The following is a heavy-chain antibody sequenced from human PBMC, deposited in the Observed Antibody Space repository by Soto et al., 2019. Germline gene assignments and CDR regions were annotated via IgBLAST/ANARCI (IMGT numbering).Heavy chain of an antibody. CDR1: GFTFSSYA. CDR3: AKEASYDYVWGYYFDC. CDR2: ISGSGGST. V-gene: IGHV3-23*01. Sequence: EVQLLESGGGLVQPGGSLRLSCAASGFTFSSYAMSWVRQAPGKGLEWVSAISGSGGSTYYADAVKGRFTISRDNSNNTLYLQMNSLRAEDTAVYYCAKEASYDYVWGYYFDCWGQGTLVTVSS. J-gene: IGHJ4*02. D-gene: IGHD3-16*01.